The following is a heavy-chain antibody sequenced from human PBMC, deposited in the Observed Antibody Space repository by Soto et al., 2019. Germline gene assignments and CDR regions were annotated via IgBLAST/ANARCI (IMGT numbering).Heavy chain of an antibody. CDR3: AREEGNRYYYYGMDV. V-gene: IGHV6-1*01. J-gene: IGHJ6*02. CDR2: TYYRPKWYN. Sequence: QVQLQQSGPGLVKPSQTLSLTCAISGDSVSSNSAARYWIRQSPSRGLEWVRRTYYRPKWYNDSAESVKGIITMNPETPKDQFSLQLSSVSAEKTAVYYCAREEGNRYYYYGMDVWGQGTTVTVSS. CDR1: GDSVSSNSAA.